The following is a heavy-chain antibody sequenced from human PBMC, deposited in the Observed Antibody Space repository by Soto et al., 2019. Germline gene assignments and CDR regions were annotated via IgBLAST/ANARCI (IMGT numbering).Heavy chain of an antibody. Sequence: EVQLLESGGGLVQPGGSLRLSCAASGFTFSSYAMSWVRQAPGKGLEWVSAISGSGGSTYYADSVKGRFTISRDNSKNTLYLQMNRLRAEDTAVYYCAKDRLEYSSSHTSDYWGQGTLVTVSS. CDR2: ISGSGGST. V-gene: IGHV3-23*01. J-gene: IGHJ4*02. CDR3: AKDRLEYSSSHTSDY. CDR1: GFTFSSYA. D-gene: IGHD6-6*01.